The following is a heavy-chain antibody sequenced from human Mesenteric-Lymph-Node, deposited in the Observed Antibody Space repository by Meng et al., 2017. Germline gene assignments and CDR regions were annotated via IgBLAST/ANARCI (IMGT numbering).Heavy chain of an antibody. CDR3: ARMSGSGSYKGDAFDI. CDR2: ISWNRGSI. J-gene: IGHJ3*02. D-gene: IGHD3-10*01. V-gene: IGHV3-9*01. CDR1: GFTFDDYA. Sequence: SLKISCAASGFTFDDYAMHWVRQAPGKGLEWDSGISWNRGSIGYADSVKGRFTISRDNAKNSLYLQMNSLRAEDTALYYCARMSGSGSYKGDAFDIWGQGTMVTVSS.